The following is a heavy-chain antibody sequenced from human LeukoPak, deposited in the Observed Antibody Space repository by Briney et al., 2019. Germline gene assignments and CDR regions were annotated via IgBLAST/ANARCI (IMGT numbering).Heavy chain of an antibody. CDR3: ARGVVVVPAAIGGGYYHYYYMDV. CDR1: GGTFSSYA. Sequence: SVKVSCKASGGTFSSYAISWVRQAPGQGLEWMGGIIPIFGTANYAQKFQGRVTITADESTSTACMELSSLRSEDTAVYYCARGVVVVPAAIGGGYYHYYYMDVWGKGTTVTVSS. CDR2: IIPIFGTA. D-gene: IGHD2-2*02. J-gene: IGHJ6*03. V-gene: IGHV1-69*13.